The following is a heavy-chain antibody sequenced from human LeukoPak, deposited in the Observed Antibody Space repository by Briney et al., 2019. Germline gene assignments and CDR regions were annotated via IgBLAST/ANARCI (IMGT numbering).Heavy chain of an antibody. CDR1: GGSISSYY. J-gene: IGHJ4*02. V-gene: IGHV4-59*08. Sequence: PSETLSLTCTVAGGSISSYYWSWIRQPPGKGLEWIGYIYYSGSTNYNPSLKSRVTISVDTSKNQFSLKLSSVTAADTAVYYCARHEIAGYYFDYWGQGTLVTVSS. CDR2: IYYSGST. CDR3: ARHEIAGYYFDY. D-gene: IGHD6-13*01.